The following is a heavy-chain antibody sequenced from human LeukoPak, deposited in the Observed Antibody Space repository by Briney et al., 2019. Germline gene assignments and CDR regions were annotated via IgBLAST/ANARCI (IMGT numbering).Heavy chain of an antibody. D-gene: IGHD2-2*01. Sequence: GSSVKVSCKASGGTFSSYAISWVRQAPGQGLEWMGGIIPIFGTANYAQKFQGRVTITADESTSTAYMGLSSLRSEDTAVYYCARDPYASEDIVVVPAASYYYYGMDVWGQGTTVTVSS. V-gene: IGHV1-69*01. CDR3: ARDPYASEDIVVVPAASYYYYGMDV. J-gene: IGHJ6*02. CDR2: IIPIFGTA. CDR1: GGTFSSYA.